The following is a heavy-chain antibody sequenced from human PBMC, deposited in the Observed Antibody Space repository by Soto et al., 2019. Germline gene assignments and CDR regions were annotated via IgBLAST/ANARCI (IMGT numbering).Heavy chain of an antibody. CDR2: ISYDGSNK. J-gene: IGHJ4*02. D-gene: IGHD2-21*02. CDR3: AKSTLVVVTATYFDY. Sequence: QVQLVESGGGVVQPGRSLRLSCAASGFTFSSYGMHWVRQAPGKGLEWVAVISYDGSNKYYADSVKGRFTISRDNSKNTLYLQMNSLRAEDTGVYYCAKSTLVVVTATYFDYWGQGTLVTVSS. V-gene: IGHV3-30*18. CDR1: GFTFSSYG.